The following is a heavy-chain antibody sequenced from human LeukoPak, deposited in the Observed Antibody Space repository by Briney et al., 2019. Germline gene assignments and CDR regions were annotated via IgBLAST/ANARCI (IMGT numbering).Heavy chain of an antibody. D-gene: IGHD3-22*01. CDR3: ARDSLTMIVGRQKRGLDY. CDR2: ISGSGGST. Sequence: GGSLRLSCAASGFTFSSYAMSWVRQAPGKGLEWVSAISGSGGSTYYADSVKGRFTISRDNSKNTLYLQMNSLRAEDTAVYYCARDSLTMIVGRQKRGLDYWGQGTLVTVSS. V-gene: IGHV3-23*01. CDR1: GFTFSSYA. J-gene: IGHJ4*02.